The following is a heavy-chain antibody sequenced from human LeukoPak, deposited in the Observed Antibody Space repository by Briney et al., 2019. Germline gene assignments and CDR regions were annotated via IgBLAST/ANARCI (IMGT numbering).Heavy chain of an antibody. V-gene: IGHV3-21*01. CDR3: ARGPPFWSGYYILY. Sequence: GGSLRLSCAASGSTFSSYSMNWVRQAPGKGLEWVSSISSSSSYIYYADSVKGRFTISRDNAKNSLYLQMNSLRAEDTAVYYCARGPPFWSGYYILYWGQGTLVTVSS. CDR2: ISSSSSYI. D-gene: IGHD3-3*01. CDR1: GSTFSSYS. J-gene: IGHJ4*02.